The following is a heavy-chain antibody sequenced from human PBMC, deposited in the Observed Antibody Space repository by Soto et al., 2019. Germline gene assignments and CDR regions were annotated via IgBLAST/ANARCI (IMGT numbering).Heavy chain of an antibody. V-gene: IGHV4-59*01. D-gene: IGHD1-26*01. CDR2: IYYSGST. Sequence: SETLSLTCTVSGGSISSYYWSWIRQPPGKGLEWIGYIYYSGSTNYNPSLKSRVTISVDTSKNQFSLKLSSVTAADTAVYYCARQAEQSCIDFCGQATLVTLS. J-gene: IGHJ4*02. CDR1: GGSISSYY. CDR3: ARQAEQSCIDF.